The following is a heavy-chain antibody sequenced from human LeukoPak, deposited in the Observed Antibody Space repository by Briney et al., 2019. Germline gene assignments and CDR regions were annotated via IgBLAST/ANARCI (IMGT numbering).Heavy chain of an antibody. CDR2: ISGYSDDT. Sequence: ASVKVSCKASGYTFINYGISWVQQAPGQGLEWMGWISGYSDDTDYAQKFQGRVTMTTDTTTRTAYMELRSLRFDDTAVYFCARDPERGAFDMWGQGTVVTVSS. CDR3: ARDPERGAFDM. J-gene: IGHJ3*02. D-gene: IGHD1-1*01. V-gene: IGHV1-18*01. CDR1: GYTFINYG.